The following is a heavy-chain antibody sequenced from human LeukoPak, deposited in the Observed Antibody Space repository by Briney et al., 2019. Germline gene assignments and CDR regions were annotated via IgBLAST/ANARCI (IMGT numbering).Heavy chain of an antibody. CDR3: ASRKGYYDFWSGYDWYFDL. Sequence: ASVKVSCKVSGYTLTELSMHWVRQAPGKGLECMGGFDPEDGETIYAQKFKGRVTMTEDTSTDTAYMELSSLRSEDTAVYYCASRKGYYDFWSGYDWYFDLRGRGTLVTVSS. J-gene: IGHJ2*01. CDR2: FDPEDGET. V-gene: IGHV1-24*01. CDR1: GYTLTELS. D-gene: IGHD3-3*01.